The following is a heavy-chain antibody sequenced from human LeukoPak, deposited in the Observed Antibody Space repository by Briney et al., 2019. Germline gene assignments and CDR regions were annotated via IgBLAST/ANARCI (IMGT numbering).Heavy chain of an antibody. D-gene: IGHD5-12*01. V-gene: IGHV4-39*07. J-gene: IGHJ4*02. CDR1: GGSISSGDYY. Sequence: SETLSLTCTVSGGSISSGDYYWSWIRQPPGKGLEWIGEINHSGSTNYNPSLKSRVTISVDTSKNQFSLKLSSVTAADTAVYYCAGVNSGYTPLDYWGQGTLVTVSS. CDR2: INHSGST. CDR3: AGVNSGYTPLDY.